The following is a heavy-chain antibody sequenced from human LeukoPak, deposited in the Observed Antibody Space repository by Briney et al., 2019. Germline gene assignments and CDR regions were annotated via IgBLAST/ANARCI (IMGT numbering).Heavy chain of an antibody. CDR2: ISSSSSYI. Sequence: PGGSLRLSCAASGFTFSSYGMNWVRQAPGKGLEWVSSISSSSSYIYYADSVKGRFTISRDNAKNSLYLQMNSLRAEDTAVYYCAREFTVDTAMVHWGQGTLVTVSS. J-gene: IGHJ4*02. CDR1: GFTFSSYG. V-gene: IGHV3-21*01. CDR3: AREFTVDTAMVH. D-gene: IGHD5-18*01.